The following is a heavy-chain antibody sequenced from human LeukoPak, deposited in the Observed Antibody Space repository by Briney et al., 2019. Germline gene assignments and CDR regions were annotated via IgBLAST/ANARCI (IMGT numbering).Heavy chain of an antibody. CDR3: AKAPSQRTSRLFDY. J-gene: IGHJ4*02. CDR1: GFTFSSYS. Sequence: KPGGSLRLSCAASGFTFSSYSMNWVRQAPGKGLEWVSSISSSSSYIYYADSVKGRFTISRDNSKNTLYLQINSLRAEDTAVYYCAKAPSQRTSRLFDYWGQGTLVTVSS. D-gene: IGHD1-1*01. CDR2: ISSSSSYI. V-gene: IGHV3-21*04.